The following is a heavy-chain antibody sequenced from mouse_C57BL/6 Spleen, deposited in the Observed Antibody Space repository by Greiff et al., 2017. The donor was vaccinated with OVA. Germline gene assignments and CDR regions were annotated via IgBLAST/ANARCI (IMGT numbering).Heavy chain of an antibody. CDR2: IDPSDSYT. D-gene: IGHD4-1*01. V-gene: IGHV1-50*01. CDR3: ARTGTLYFDY. CDR1: GYTFTSYW. Sequence: VKLQQPGAELVKPGASVKLSCKASGYTFTSYWMQWVKQRPGQGLEWIGEIDPSDSYTNYNQKFKGKATLTVDTSSSTAYMQLSSLTSEDSAVYYCARTGTLYFDYWGQGTTLTVSS. J-gene: IGHJ2*01.